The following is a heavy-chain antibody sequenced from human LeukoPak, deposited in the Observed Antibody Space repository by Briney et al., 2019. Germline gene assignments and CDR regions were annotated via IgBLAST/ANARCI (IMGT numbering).Heavy chain of an antibody. J-gene: IGHJ5*02. CDR3: ARDRQWLGQNWFDP. V-gene: IGHV3-48*03. D-gene: IGHD6-19*01. Sequence: GGSLRLSCAASGFTFSSYEMNWVRQAPGKGLEWVSYISSSGGTIYYADSVKGRFTISRDNAKNLLYLQMNSLRAEDTAVYYCARDRQWLGQNWFDPWGQGTLVTVSS. CDR2: ISSSGGTI. CDR1: GFTFSSYE.